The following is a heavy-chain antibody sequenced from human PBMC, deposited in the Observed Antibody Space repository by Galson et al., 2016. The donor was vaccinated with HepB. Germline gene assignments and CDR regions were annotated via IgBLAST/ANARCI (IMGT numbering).Heavy chain of an antibody. V-gene: IGHV3-11*06. J-gene: IGHJ4*02. CDR1: GFTFSDYY. CDR3: ARERDYGDYVVFDY. D-gene: IGHD4-17*01. Sequence: SLRLSCAASGFTFSDYYMSWIRQAPGKGLGWVTYISSSGSYTSYADSVTGRFTISRDNAKNSLSLQLNSLRVEDTAVSYCARERDYGDYVVFDYWGQGTLVTVSS. CDR2: ISSSGSYT.